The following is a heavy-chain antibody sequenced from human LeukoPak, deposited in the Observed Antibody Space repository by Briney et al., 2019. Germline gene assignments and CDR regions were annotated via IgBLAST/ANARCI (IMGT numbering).Heavy chain of an antibody. V-gene: IGHV3-53*01. CDR1: GFTFSSYA. J-gene: IGHJ4*02. CDR3: ASSTPPRSLDY. D-gene: IGHD2/OR15-2a*01. Sequence: GGSLRLSCAASGFTFSSYAMSWVRQAPGKGLEWVSVIYSGGSTYYADSVKGRFTISRDNSKNTLYLQMNSLRAEDTAVYYCASSTPPRSLDYWGQGTLVTVSS. CDR2: IYSGGST.